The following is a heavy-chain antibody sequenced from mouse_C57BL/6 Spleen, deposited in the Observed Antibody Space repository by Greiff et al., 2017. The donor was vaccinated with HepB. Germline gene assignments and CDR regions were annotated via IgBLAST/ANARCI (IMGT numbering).Heavy chain of an antibody. CDR3: ARSYGFAY. CDR1: GYTFTSYW. J-gene: IGHJ3*01. D-gene: IGHD1-1*01. V-gene: IGHV1-50*01. Sequence: QVHVKQPGAELVKPGASVKLSCKASGYTFTSYWMQWVKQRPGQGLEWIGEIDPSDSYTNYNQKFKGKATLTVDTSSSTAYMQLSSLTSEDSAVYYCARSYGFAYWGQGTLVTVSA. CDR2: IDPSDSYT.